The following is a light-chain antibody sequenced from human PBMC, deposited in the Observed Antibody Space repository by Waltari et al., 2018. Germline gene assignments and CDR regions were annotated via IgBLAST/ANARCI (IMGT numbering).Light chain of an antibody. Sequence: DIQMTQSPATLSASVGDRVTITCWASQSISTWLAWYQQKSGKAPNLLIYKASNLEGGVPSRFSASGSGPEFTLTISSLQPDDIATYYCQHYYNYPETFGQGTKVEIK. J-gene: IGKJ1*01. V-gene: IGKV1-5*03. CDR2: KAS. CDR3: QHYYNYPET. CDR1: QSISTW.